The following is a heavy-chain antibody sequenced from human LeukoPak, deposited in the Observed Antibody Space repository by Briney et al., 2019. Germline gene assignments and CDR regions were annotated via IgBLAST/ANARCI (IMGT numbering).Heavy chain of an antibody. V-gene: IGHV3-53*01. CDR1: GFTVSSNY. CDR3: ARVGRESLAVAGTEDAFDI. CDR2: IYSGGST. D-gene: IGHD6-19*01. J-gene: IGHJ3*02. Sequence: PGGSLRLSCAASGFTVSSNYMSWVRQAPGTGLEWVSVIYSGGSTYYADSVKGRFTISRDNSKNTLYLQMNSLRAEDTAVYYCARVGRESLAVAGTEDAFDIWGQGTMDTVSS.